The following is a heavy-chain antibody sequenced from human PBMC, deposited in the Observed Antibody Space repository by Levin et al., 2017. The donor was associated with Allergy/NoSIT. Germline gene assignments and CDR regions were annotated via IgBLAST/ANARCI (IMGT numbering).Heavy chain of an antibody. CDR1: GFTFSDFY. D-gene: IGHD6-13*01. CDR2: ISGDGNSM. J-gene: IGHJ4*02. CDR3: GRGRSSWYFG. V-gene: IGHV3-11*01. Sequence: AGGSLRLSCAASGFTFSDFYMSWIRQAPGKGLEWVSYISGDGNSMYTSDSVRGRFTISRDNARNSLYLQMDSLRVEDTAVYYCGRGRSSWYFGGGQGTLVTVSS.